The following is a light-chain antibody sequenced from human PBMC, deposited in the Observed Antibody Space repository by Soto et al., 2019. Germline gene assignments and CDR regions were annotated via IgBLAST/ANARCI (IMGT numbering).Light chain of an antibody. CDR2: YDN. CDR1: NIGSKS. Sequence: SYELTQPPSVSVAPGKKASITCGGNNIGSKSVHWYQQKPGQAPVLVIYYDNDRPSGIPERFSGSNSGSTATLTISRVEAGDEADYYCQVWDSSSAHQVFGTGTKVTVL. J-gene: IGLJ1*01. V-gene: IGLV3-21*04. CDR3: QVWDSSSAHQV.